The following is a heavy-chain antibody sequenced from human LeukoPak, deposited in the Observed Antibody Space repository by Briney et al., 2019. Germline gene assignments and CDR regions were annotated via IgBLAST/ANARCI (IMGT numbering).Heavy chain of an antibody. CDR1: GYTFTSYD. CDR2: MNPNSGNT. D-gene: IGHD3-22*01. J-gene: IGHJ6*02. Sequence: ASVKVSCKAPGYTFTSYDINWVRQATGQGLEWMGWMNPNSGNTGYAQKFQGRVTMTRNTSISTAYMELSSLRSEDTAVYYCARFRYYYDSSGYYYYYYYGMDVWGQGTTVTVSS. CDR3: ARFRYYYDSSGYYYYYYYGMDV. V-gene: IGHV1-8*01.